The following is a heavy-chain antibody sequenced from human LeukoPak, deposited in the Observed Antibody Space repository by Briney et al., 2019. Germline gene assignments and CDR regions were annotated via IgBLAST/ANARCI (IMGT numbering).Heavy chain of an antibody. J-gene: IGHJ4*02. CDR3: TRDLSYYFDY. V-gene: IGHV3-30*04. CDR1: GFTFSSYA. Sequence: PGRSLRLSCAASGFTFSSYAVHWVRQAPGKGLEWVAVISYEGRNKYYADSVKGRFTISRDNSKNTVYVQMNSLRPDDTAVYYCTRDLSYYFDYWGQGTLVTVSS. CDR2: ISYEGRNK.